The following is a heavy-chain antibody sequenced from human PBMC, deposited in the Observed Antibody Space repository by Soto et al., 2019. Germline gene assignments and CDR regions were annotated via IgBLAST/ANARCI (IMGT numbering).Heavy chain of an antibody. V-gene: IGHV3-48*02. CDR2: ISSSSTI. Sequence: PAGSLTLSCAASGFTFSSYSMNWVRQAPGKGLEWVSYISSSSTIYYADSVKGRFTISRDNAKNSLYLQMNSLRDEDTAVYYCAGRIAARDADYYYYGMDVWGQGTTVTVSS. CDR3: AGRIAARDADYYYYGMDV. CDR1: GFTFSSYS. J-gene: IGHJ6*02. D-gene: IGHD6-6*01.